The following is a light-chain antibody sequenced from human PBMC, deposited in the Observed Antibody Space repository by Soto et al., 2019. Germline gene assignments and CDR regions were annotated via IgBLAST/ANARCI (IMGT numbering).Light chain of an antibody. Sequence: EIVMTQSPATLSVSPGERATLSCRATQSVSSNLAWYQQKPGQAPRLLIYGASTRATGIPARFTGSGSGTEFTLTISSLQSEDFAVYYCQQYNNWPPVTFGQGTRLEIK. CDR3: QQYNNWPPVT. J-gene: IGKJ5*01. CDR2: GAS. V-gene: IGKV3-15*01. CDR1: QSVSSN.